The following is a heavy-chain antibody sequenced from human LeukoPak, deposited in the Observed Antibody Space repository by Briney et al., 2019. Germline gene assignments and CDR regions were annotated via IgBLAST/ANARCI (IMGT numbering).Heavy chain of an antibody. V-gene: IGHV1-18*01. J-gene: IGHJ6*02. D-gene: IGHD3-10*01. Sequence: ASVKVSCKASGYTFTSYGISWVRQAPGQGLEWMGWISAYNGNTNYAQKLQGRVTMTTDTSTSTAYMELRSLRSDDTAVYYCARADYYGSGSYLYYYYYGMDVWGQGTRSPSP. CDR2: ISAYNGNT. CDR1: GYTFTSYG. CDR3: ARADYYGSGSYLYYYYYGMDV.